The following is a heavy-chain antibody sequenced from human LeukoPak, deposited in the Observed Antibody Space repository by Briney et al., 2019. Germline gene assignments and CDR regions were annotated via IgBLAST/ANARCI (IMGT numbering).Heavy chain of an antibody. CDR2: INHSGSI. J-gene: IGHJ4*02. Sequence: SETLSLTCAVYGGSFSGNYWSWIRQPPGKGLQWIGEINHSGSITYNPSLKSRVTRSVDTSKNQFSLKLSSVTAADTAVYYCARAHKDCVSYSCYAPPGYWGQGTLVTVSS. V-gene: IGHV4-34*01. CDR3: ARAHKDCVSYSCYAPPGY. D-gene: IGHD2-2*01. CDR1: GGSFSGNY.